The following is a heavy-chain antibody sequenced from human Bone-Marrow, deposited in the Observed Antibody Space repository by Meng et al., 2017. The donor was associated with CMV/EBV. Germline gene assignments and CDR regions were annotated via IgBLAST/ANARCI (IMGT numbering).Heavy chain of an antibody. Sequence: GESLKISCAASGFTFSSHGMHWVRQAPGKGLEWVAFIEDDGTNENYGDYVKGRFTVSRDNSKNTLYLQMNSLRPEDTAVYLCAKDERVLIPTSGYLGHWRQRTLVTVSS. CDR2: IEDDGTNE. CDR3: AKDERVLIPTSGYLGH. D-gene: IGHD3-22*01. J-gene: IGHJ4*02. CDR1: GFTFSSHG. V-gene: IGHV3-30*02.